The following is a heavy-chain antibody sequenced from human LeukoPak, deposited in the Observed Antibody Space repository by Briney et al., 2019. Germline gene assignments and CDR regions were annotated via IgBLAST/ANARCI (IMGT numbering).Heavy chain of an antibody. CDR3: ARDRPGGSSLDY. V-gene: IGHV4-30-2*01. D-gene: IGHD6-13*01. Sequence: SQTLSLTCTVSGGSISSGGYYWSWIRQPPGKGLEWIGYIYHSGSTYYNPSPKSRVTISVETSKNQFSLNLSSVTAADTAVYYCARDRPGGSSLDYWGQGILVTVSS. CDR2: IYHSGST. CDR1: GGSISSGGYY. J-gene: IGHJ4*02.